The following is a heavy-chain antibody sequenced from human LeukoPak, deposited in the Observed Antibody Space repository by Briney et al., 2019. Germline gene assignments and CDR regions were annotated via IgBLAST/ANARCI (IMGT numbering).Heavy chain of an antibody. D-gene: IGHD3-3*01. CDR3: ATVFWSSVHGVRPMAA. CDR2: INKDGSEK. J-gene: IGHJ6*02. V-gene: IGHV3-7*01. CDR1: GFTFSSNY. Sequence: PGGSESLLCAASGFTFSSNYMSWDRQAPGKGLEWVANINKDGSEKYYVDSVKGRFTISRDDAKNSLFLQMNSLRAEDMAVYYCATVFWSSVHGVRPMAAWGQGTTVTVSS.